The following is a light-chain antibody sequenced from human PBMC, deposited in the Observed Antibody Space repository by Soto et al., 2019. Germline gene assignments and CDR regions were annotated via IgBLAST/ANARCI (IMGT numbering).Light chain of an antibody. CDR1: QSIDLY. CDR3: QQRATWPWT. J-gene: IGKJ1*01. V-gene: IGKV3-11*01. CDR2: DTS. Sequence: IVLTQSPATLSFSPGEEATLSCRASQSIDLYLAWYQQKSGQSPRLLIYDTSTRAHGLPDRFSGSASGTYFSHPITILEPRGFAVYYFQQRATWPWTFGQVTAVEI.